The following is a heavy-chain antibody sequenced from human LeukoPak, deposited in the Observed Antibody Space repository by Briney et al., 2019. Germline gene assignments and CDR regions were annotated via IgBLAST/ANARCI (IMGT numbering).Heavy chain of an antibody. Sequence: PRGSLRLSCAASGFTFSSYAMSWVRQAPGKGLEWVSAISGSGGSTYYADSVKGRFTISRDNSKNTLYLQMNSLRAEDTAVYYCAKDSRGYSYWDYWGQGTLVTVSS. CDR1: GFTFSSYA. CDR3: AKDSRGYSYWDY. J-gene: IGHJ4*02. V-gene: IGHV3-23*01. CDR2: ISGSGGST. D-gene: IGHD5-18*01.